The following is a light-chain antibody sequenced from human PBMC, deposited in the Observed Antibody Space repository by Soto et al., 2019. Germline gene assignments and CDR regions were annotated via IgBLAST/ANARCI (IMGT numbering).Light chain of an antibody. J-gene: IGLJ2*01. V-gene: IGLV2-8*01. CDR1: SSDVGGYNY. Sequence: QSALTQPPSASGSPGQSVTISCTGTSSDVGGYNYVSWYQQHPGKAPKLMIYEVSKRPSGVPDRFSGSKSGNTASLTVSGLQAEDEADYYCSSYAGSNNGITVFGGGTKVTVL. CDR3: SSYAGSNNGITV. CDR2: EVS.